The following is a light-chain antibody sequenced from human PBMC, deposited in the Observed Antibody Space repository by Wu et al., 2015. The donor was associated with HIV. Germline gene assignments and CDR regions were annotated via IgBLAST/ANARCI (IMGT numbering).Light chain of an antibody. CDR3: QQYNIWPPWT. Sequence: EIVMTQSPDTLSVSPGERATLSCRASQSVSSRLAWYQQKPGQAPRLLIYDASTRATGVPARFSGSGSGTDFTLTISSLQSEDFAVYYCQQYNIWPPWTFGQGTKVEIK. CDR2: DAS. V-gene: IGKV3-15*01. J-gene: IGKJ1*01. CDR1: QSVSSR.